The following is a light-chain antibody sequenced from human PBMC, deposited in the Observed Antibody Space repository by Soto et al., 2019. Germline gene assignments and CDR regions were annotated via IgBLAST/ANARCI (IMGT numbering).Light chain of an antibody. V-gene: IGKV1-5*03. CDR2: MAS. CDR1: ENIDTR. J-gene: IGKJ1*01. CDR3: QQYSSYPWT. Sequence: DIQMTQSPSTLSASVGDRVTITCRASENIDTRLAWYQQRPGKAPNLLIYMASSLESGVPGRFSGSGSGTEFTLTISSLQPDDLATYYCQQYSSYPWTFGQGTKVYIK.